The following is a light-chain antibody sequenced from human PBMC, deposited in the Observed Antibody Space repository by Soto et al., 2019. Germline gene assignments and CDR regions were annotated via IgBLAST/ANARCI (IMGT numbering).Light chain of an antibody. CDR1: QGISSW. CDR3: QQANSSPRT. Sequence: DMQITQSPSSVCASVGDRVTITCRAGQGISSWLAWYQQTKGKPPKLLIYAASNLQSGVPSRFRGSGSGTDCTLTVSRLQPEDFETDYCQQANSSPRTFGQGTKVDIK. J-gene: IGKJ1*01. V-gene: IGKV1-12*01. CDR2: AAS.